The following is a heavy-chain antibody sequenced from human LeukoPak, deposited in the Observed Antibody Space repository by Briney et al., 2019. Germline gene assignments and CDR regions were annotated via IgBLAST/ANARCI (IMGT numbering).Heavy chain of an antibody. Sequence: QTGGSLRLSCTASGFTFGDYAMSWVRQAPGTGLEWVGFIRSKAYGGPPEYAASVKGRFTISRDDSKSIAYLQMNSLKTEDTAVYYCTRDESTRYYYGSGSLSRAYYYYYMDVWGKGTTVTVSS. CDR3: TRDESTRYYYGSGSLSRAYYYYYMDV. V-gene: IGHV3-49*04. D-gene: IGHD3-10*01. CDR2: IRSKAYGGPP. J-gene: IGHJ6*03. CDR1: GFTFGDYA.